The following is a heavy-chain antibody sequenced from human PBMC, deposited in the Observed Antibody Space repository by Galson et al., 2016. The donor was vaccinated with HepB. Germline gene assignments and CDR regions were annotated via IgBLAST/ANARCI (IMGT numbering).Heavy chain of an antibody. CDR3: ACGRFRGKPYFES. Sequence: TLSLTCHVSGASISASMWWSWVRQTPGQGLEWIGEVYQTGAANYIPSLEGRITMSVDRSTNQFSLTLTSVTVADTAFYFCACGRFRGKPYFESWGQGTLVTVSS. CDR1: GASISASMW. J-gene: IGHJ4*02. D-gene: IGHD3-16*01. V-gene: IGHV4-4*01. CDR2: VYQTGAA.